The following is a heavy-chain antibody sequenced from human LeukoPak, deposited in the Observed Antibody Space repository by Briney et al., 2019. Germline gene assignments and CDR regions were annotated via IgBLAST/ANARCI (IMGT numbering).Heavy chain of an antibody. Sequence: GGSLRLSCGASTFTFGSYGMSWVRQAPGKGLEWVSAISGSGGSTYYADSVKGRFTISRDNSKNSLYLQMNSLRAEDTAVYYCAKDGYCSAGSCFSANDAFDIWGQGTMVTVSS. V-gene: IGHV3-23*01. J-gene: IGHJ3*02. D-gene: IGHD2-15*01. CDR1: TFTFGSYG. CDR2: ISGSGGST. CDR3: AKDGYCSAGSCFSANDAFDI.